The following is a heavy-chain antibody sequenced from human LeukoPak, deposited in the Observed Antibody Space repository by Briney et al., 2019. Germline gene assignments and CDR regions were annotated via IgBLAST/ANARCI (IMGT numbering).Heavy chain of an antibody. CDR1: GFTFSSYA. J-gene: IGHJ5*02. CDR2: ISYDGSNK. Sequence: GGSLRLSCSVSGFTFSSYAMHWVRQAPGKGLEWVAVISYDGSNKYYADSVKGRFTISRDNSKNTLYLQMNSLRAEDTAVYYCARDRYCSSTSCYNWFDPWGQGTLVTVSS. D-gene: IGHD2-2*01. CDR3: ARDRYCSSTSCYNWFDP. V-gene: IGHV3-30-3*01.